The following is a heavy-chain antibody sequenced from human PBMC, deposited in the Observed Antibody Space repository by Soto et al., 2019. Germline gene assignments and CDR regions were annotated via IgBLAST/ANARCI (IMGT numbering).Heavy chain of an antibody. CDR1: GYTFNNYG. CDR2: IGPYNGNT. CDR3: ARCYCSVGSCYTCWHFDL. D-gene: IGHD2-15*01. V-gene: IGHV1-18*01. Sequence: QVQLVQSGAEVKKPGASVKVSCKASGYTFNNYGISWVRQAPGQGLEWMGWIGPYNGNTDHAQNFQGRVTMTTDTSSNTAYMELRRLKSEDTALYYCARCYCSVGSCYTCWHFDLWGRGTLVTVSS. J-gene: IGHJ2*01.